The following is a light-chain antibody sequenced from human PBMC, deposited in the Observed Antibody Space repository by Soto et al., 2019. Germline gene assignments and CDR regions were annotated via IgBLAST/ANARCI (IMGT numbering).Light chain of an antibody. Sequence: DIQMTQSPSTLSGSVGDRVTITCRASQTISSWLAWYQQKPGKAPKLLIYKASTLKSGVPSRFSGSGSGTEFTLTISSLQPADFSTYYCQHYNRYSEAVGQGTKVDLK. CDR1: QTISSW. CDR3: QHYNRYSEA. V-gene: IGKV1-5*03. J-gene: IGKJ1*01. CDR2: KAS.